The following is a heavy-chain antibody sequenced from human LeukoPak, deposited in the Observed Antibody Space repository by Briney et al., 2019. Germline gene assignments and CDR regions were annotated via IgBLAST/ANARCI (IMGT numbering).Heavy chain of an antibody. Sequence: HPGGSLRLSCVASGFTFRSYGFHWVRQAPGKGLEWVTVTSYDGTNKYYADPVKGRFTVSRDNSKNTLYLQMNSLIAEDTAVYYCARVVEGGVNYFYFMDVWGKGTTVIVSS. D-gene: IGHD3-16*01. CDR3: ARVVEGGVNYFYFMDV. J-gene: IGHJ6*03. CDR2: TSYDGTNK. V-gene: IGHV3-30*04. CDR1: GFTFRSYG.